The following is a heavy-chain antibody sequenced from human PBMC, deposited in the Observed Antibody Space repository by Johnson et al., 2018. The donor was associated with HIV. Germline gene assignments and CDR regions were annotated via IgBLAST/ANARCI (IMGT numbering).Heavy chain of an antibody. CDR3: ARGTGTDDAFDI. CDR1: GFSSSTYP. CDR2: ISYAGSTK. V-gene: IGHV3-30*14. Sequence: VPLLESGGGLVQPGTSLRLSCAASGFSSSTYPLHWVRHALGKGLAWVAAISYAGSTKYYAVSVRGRFTISRDNSKNTLYLQMNSLRAEDTAVYYCARGTGTDDAFDIWGQGTMVTVSS. J-gene: IGHJ3*02. D-gene: IGHD1-1*01.